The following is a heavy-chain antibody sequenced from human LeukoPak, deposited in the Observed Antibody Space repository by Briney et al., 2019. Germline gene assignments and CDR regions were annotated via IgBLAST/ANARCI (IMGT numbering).Heavy chain of an antibody. CDR2: ISGSGGST. CDR1: GFTFSSYG. D-gene: IGHD3-10*01. J-gene: IGHJ4*02. CDR3: ARDGDQYYYGSGILY. V-gene: IGHV3-23*01. Sequence: GGSLRLSCAASGFTFSSYGMHWVRQAPGKGLEWVSAISGSGGSTYYADSVKGRFTISRDNSKNTLYLQMNSLRAEDTAVYYCARDGDQYYYGSGILYWGQGTLVTVSS.